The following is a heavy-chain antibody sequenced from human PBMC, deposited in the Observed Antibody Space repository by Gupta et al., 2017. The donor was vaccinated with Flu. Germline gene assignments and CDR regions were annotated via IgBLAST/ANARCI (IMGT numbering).Heavy chain of an antibody. Sequence: FSDYYMSWVRQAPGKGLEWVSYISSSGHSIYYTDSVKGRFTISRDDAKNSVYLQVNSLRAEDSALYYCARGSGAWLRYFDLWGRGTLGTVSS. CDR2: ISSSGHSI. J-gene: IGHJ2*01. D-gene: IGHD5-12*01. CDR3: ARGSGAWLRYFDL. V-gene: IGHV3-11*01. CDR1: FSDYY.